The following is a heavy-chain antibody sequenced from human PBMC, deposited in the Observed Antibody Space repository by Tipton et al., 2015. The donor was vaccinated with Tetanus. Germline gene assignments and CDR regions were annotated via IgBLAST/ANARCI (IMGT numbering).Heavy chain of an antibody. D-gene: IGHD6-6*01. Sequence: QSGPEVKKPGASVKVSCKTSGYTFSNYGVSWVRQAPGRGLEWMGWISAYNGDTNTAQNLQGRVTMTTDTSTSTASMEVRSLTYDDAAVYYCARSESRIAPRIPWGMDIWGQGTTVTVSS. J-gene: IGHJ6*02. CDR2: ISAYNGDT. CDR1: GYTFSNYG. V-gene: IGHV1-18*01. CDR3: ARSESRIAPRIPWGMDI.